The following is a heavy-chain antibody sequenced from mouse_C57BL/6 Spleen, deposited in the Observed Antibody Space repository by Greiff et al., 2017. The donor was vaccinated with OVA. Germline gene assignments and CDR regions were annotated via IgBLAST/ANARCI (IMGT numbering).Heavy chain of an antibody. Sequence: QVQLKESGAELMKPGASVKLSCKATGYTFTGYWIEWVKQRPGHGLEWIGEILPGSGSTNYNEKFKGKATFTADTSSNTAYMQLSSLTTEGSAIYYCARGIYDYDEEGYAMDYWGQGTSVTVSS. J-gene: IGHJ4*01. CDR1: GYTFTGYW. V-gene: IGHV1-9*01. D-gene: IGHD2-4*01. CDR2: ILPGSGST. CDR3: ARGIYDYDEEGYAMDY.